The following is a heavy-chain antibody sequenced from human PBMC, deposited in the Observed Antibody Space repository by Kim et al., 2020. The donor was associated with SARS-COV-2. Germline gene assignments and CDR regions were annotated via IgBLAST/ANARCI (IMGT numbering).Heavy chain of an antibody. J-gene: IGHJ4*02. CDR1: GFTFSSYG. D-gene: IGHD3-10*02. CDR3: ARDPLTMIGTLRY. Sequence: GGSLRLSCAASGFTFSSYGMHWVRQAPGKGLEWVAVISYDGSNKYYADSVKGRFTISRDNSKNTLYLQMNSLRAEDTAVYYCARDPLTMIGTLRYWGQGTLVTVSS. CDR2: ISYDGSNK. V-gene: IGHV3-33*05.